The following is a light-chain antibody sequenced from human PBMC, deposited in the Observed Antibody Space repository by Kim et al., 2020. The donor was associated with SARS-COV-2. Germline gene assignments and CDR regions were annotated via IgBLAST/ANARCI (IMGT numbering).Light chain of an antibody. J-gene: IGKJ5*01. Sequence: DIVMTQSPLSLPVTPGEPASISCRSSQSLLHGNGYTYLDWFLQKPGHSPQLLIYLGSNRASGVPARFSGSGSGTDFTLKISRVEAEDIGMYYSMQAILIPFTFGQGTRMEIK. CDR1: QSLLHGNGYTY. CDR3: MQAILIPFT. CDR2: LGS. V-gene: IGKV2-28*01.